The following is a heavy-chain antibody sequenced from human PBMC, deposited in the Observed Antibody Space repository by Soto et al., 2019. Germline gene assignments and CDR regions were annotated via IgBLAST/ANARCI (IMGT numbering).Heavy chain of an antibody. CDR2: IVVGSGNT. V-gene: IGHV1-58*01. CDR3: AAVVAHRELLFYYYGMDV. CDR1: GFTFTSSA. Sequence: QMQLVQSGPEVKKPGTSVKVSCKASGFTFTSSAVQWVRQARGQRLEWIGWIVVGSGNTNYAQKFQERVTITRDMSTSTAYMELSSLRSEDTAVYYCAAVVAHRELLFYYYGMDVWGQGTTVTVSS. J-gene: IGHJ6*02. D-gene: IGHD1-26*01.